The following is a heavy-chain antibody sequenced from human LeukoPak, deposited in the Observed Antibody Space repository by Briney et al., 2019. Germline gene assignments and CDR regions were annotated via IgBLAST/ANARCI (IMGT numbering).Heavy chain of an antibody. D-gene: IGHD2-15*01. V-gene: IGHV3-23*01. Sequence: PGGSLRLSCAASGFTFSSYAMSWVRQAPGKGLEWVSGISGSGGSTYYADSVKGRFTISRDNSKNTLYLQMNSLRAEDTAVYYCAREQGGYCSGGICYPKRIFDYWGQGTLVTVSS. CDR3: AREQGGYCSGGICYPKRIFDY. CDR2: ISGSGGST. J-gene: IGHJ4*02. CDR1: GFTFSSYA.